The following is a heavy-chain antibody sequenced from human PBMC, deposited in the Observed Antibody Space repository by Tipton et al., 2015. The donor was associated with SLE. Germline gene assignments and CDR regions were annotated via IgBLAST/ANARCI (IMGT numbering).Heavy chain of an antibody. CDR2: IHEDGSEV. Sequence: SLRLSCEASGFSFSTYWMTWVRQAPGKGLEWLANIHEDGSEVNYVDSIKGRFTISRENAKNSLYLQINSLRVDDTAVYYCVTAAPSRHWGQGTLVTVSS. D-gene: IGHD2-15*01. J-gene: IGHJ4*02. CDR1: GFSFSTYW. CDR3: VTAAPSRH. V-gene: IGHV3-7*01.